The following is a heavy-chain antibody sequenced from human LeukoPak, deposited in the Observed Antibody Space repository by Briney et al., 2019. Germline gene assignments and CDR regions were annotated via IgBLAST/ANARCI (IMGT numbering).Heavy chain of an antibody. CDR2: IYTSGST. D-gene: IGHD6-13*01. CDR1: GGSISSYY. CDR3: ARELAAAGTTLPYYYYGMDV. V-gene: IGHV4-4*07. Sequence: SETLSLTCTVSGGSISSYYWSWIRQPAGKGLEWIGRIYTSGSTNYNPPLKSRVTMSVDASKNQFSLKLSSVTAADTAVYYCARELAAAGTTLPYYYYGMDVWGQGTTVTVSS. J-gene: IGHJ6*02.